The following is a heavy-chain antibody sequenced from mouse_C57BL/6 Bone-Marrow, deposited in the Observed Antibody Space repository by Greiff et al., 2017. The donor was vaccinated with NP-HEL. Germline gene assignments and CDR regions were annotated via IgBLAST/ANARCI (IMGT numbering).Heavy chain of an antibody. J-gene: IGHJ4*01. Sequence: EVQGVESGGGLVKPGGSLKLSCAASGFTFSDYGMHWVRQAPEKGLEWVAYISSGSSTIYYADTVKGRFTISRDNAKNTLFLQMTSLRSEDTAMYYCASSLAVVAFYAMDYWGQGTSVTVSS. V-gene: IGHV5-17*01. CDR1: GFTFSDYG. D-gene: IGHD1-1*01. CDR2: ISSGSSTI. CDR3: ASSLAVVAFYAMDY.